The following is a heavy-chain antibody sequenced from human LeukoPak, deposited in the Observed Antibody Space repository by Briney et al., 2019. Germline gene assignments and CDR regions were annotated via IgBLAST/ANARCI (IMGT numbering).Heavy chain of an antibody. CDR3: ALSGSYLDAFDI. Sequence: TGGSLRLSCAASGFTFSSYSMNWVRQAPGKGLEWVSSISSSSSYIYYADSVKGRFTISRDNAKNSLYLQMNSLRAEDTAVYYCALSGSYLDAFDIWGQGTMVTVSS. J-gene: IGHJ3*02. CDR2: ISSSSSYI. CDR1: GFTFSSYS. D-gene: IGHD1-26*01. V-gene: IGHV3-21*01.